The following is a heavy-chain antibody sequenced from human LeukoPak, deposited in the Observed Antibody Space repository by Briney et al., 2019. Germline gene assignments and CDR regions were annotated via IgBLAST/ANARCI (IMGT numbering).Heavy chain of an antibody. CDR3: ARGVRENGSWYTVHFDY. CDR2: ISIYDGKT. Sequence: EASVKVSCKASGYTFTSYGISWVRQAPGQGLEWMGWISIYDGKTLYAQKFQGRVTMTTDTSTSTAYMELRSLRSDDTAVYYCARGVRENGSWYTVHFDYWGQGTLVTVSS. CDR1: GYTFTSYG. J-gene: IGHJ4*02. V-gene: IGHV1-18*01. D-gene: IGHD2-2*02.